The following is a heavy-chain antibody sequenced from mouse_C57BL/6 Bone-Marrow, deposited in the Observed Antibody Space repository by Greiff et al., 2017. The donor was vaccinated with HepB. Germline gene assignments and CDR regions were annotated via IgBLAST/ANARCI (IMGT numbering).Heavy chain of an antibody. D-gene: IGHD2-1*01. J-gene: IGHJ3*01. CDR1: GFSLTSYG. V-gene: IGHV2-2*01. CDR3: ARNLYGNPFAY. Sequence: VKVVESGPGLVQPSQSLSITCTVSGFSLTSYGVHWVRQSPGKGLEWLGVIWSGGSTDYNAAFISRLSISKDNSKSQVFFKMNSLQADDTAIYYCARNLYGNPFAYWGQGTLVTVSA. CDR2: IWSGGST.